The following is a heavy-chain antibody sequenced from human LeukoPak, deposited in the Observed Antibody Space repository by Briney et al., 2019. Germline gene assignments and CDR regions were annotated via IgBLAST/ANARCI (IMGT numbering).Heavy chain of an antibody. J-gene: IGHJ4*02. D-gene: IGHD6-19*01. CDR1: GGSISSSSYY. Sequence: SETLSLTCTVSGGSISSSSYYWGWIRQPPGKGLEWIGSIYYSGSTYYNPSLKSRVTISIDTSKNQFSLRLTSVTAADTATYYCARETSLTGYASGLGFNYWGQGILVTVSS. CDR3: ARETSLTGYASGLGFNY. CDR2: IYYSGST. V-gene: IGHV4-39*07.